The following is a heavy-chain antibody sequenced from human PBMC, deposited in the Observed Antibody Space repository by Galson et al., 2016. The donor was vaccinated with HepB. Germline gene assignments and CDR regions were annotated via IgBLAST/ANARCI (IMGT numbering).Heavy chain of an antibody. D-gene: IGHD1-1*01. CDR3: ARDGTGSRNWFDP. CDR2: IWYDGSIK. Sequence: SLRLSCAASGFTFSSYGMHWVRQAPGKGLEWVAVIWYDGSIKDYADSVKGRFTISRDNSKNTLYLQMNSLRVEDTAVYYCARDGTGSRNWFDPWGQGTLVTVSS. CDR1: GFTFSSYG. V-gene: IGHV3-33*01. J-gene: IGHJ5*02.